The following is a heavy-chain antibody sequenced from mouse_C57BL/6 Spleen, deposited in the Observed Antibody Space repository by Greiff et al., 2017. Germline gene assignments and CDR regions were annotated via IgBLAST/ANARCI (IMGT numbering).Heavy chain of an antibody. Sequence: QVQLQQSGAELARPGASVKLSCKASGYTFTSYGISWVKQRTGQGLEWIGEIYPRSGNTYYNEKFKGRATLTADKSSSTAYMELRSLTSGDSAVYFCARDYYGSSYVDYWGQGTTLTVSS. D-gene: IGHD1-1*01. CDR1: GYTFTSYG. CDR2: IYPRSGNT. V-gene: IGHV1-81*01. J-gene: IGHJ2*01. CDR3: ARDYYGSSYVDY.